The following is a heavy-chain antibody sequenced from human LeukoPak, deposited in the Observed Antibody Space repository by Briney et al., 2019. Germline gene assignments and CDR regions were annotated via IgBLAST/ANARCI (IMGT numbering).Heavy chain of an antibody. CDR3: ASSQGSIAVAGTFDY. D-gene: IGHD6-19*01. V-gene: IGHV4-39*01. CDR1: GGSISSSSYY. Sequence: SETLSLTCTVSGGSISSSSYYWGWIRQPPGKGLEWIGSIYYSGSTYYNPSLKSRVTISVDTSKNQFSLKLSSVTAADTAVYYCASSQGSIAVAGTFDYWGQGTLVTVSS. J-gene: IGHJ4*02. CDR2: IYYSGST.